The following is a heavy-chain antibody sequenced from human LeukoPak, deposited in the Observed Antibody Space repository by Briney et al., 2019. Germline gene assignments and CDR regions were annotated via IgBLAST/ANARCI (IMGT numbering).Heavy chain of an antibody. CDR2: IIPIFGTA. CDR3: ASDGGPHGSGSDSSSWFGA. D-gene: IGHD3-10*01. J-gene: IGHJ5*02. V-gene: IGHV1-69*13. CDR1: VCTFISYA. Sequence: SVTVSFKASVCTFISYAISWVRQAPGQGLEWMGGIIPIFGTANYAQKFQGRVTITADGSTSTACLELSSLRSGHTAVHYCASDGGPHGSGSDSSSWFGACGQGTLVTVSS.